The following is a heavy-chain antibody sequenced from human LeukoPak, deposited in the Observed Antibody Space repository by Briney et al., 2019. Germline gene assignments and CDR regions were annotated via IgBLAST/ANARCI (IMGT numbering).Heavy chain of an antibody. CDR1: GFIFSSYN. Sequence: GGSLRLSCAASGFIFSSYNMNWVRQAPGKGLEWISYISHSSSTIFYADSVRGRFTISRDNAKNSLYLQMNSLRDEDTAMYYCARDVSGSYLFDNWGQGTQVTASS. V-gene: IGHV3-48*02. CDR2: ISHSSSTI. CDR3: ARDVSGSYLFDN. J-gene: IGHJ4*02. D-gene: IGHD1-26*01.